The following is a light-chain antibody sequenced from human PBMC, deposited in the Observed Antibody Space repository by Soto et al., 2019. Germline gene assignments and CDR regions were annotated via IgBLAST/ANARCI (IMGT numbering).Light chain of an antibody. CDR1: QSVSSSY. V-gene: IGKV3-20*01. CDR3: QQYGSSPPT. CDR2: GAS. Sequence: EIVLTQSPGTLSLSPGERATLSCRASQSVSSSYLAWYQHKPGQAPRLLIYGASSRATGIPDRFSGSGSGTDFALTISRLEPEDFAVYYCQQYGSSPPTFGKGTKLEIK. J-gene: IGKJ2*01.